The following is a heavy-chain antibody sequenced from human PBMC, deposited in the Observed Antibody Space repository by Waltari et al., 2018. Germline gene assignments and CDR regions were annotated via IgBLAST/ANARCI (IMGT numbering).Heavy chain of an antibody. D-gene: IGHD3-9*01. CDR2: IYTDGRDT. CDR1: GFRCSSLW. Sequence: ELQLVESGGDVVQPGGSLRRSCAAAGFRCSSLWMHWVRQAPGKGLVWVSRIYTDGRDTRYADSVEGRFTISRDNTKNTLYLQMNSLRVEDTAVYYCARGGHVDWLPPDYRGQGTLVTVSS. CDR3: ARGGHVDWLPPDY. V-gene: IGHV3-74*01. J-gene: IGHJ4*02.